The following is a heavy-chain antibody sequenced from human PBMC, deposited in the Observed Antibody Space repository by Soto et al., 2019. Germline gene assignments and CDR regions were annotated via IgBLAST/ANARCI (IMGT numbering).Heavy chain of an antibody. Sequence: SETLSLTCAVYGGSFSGYYWSWIRQPPGKGLEWIGEINHSGSTNYNPSLKSRVTISVDTSKNQFSLKLSSVTAADTAVYYCARRGHYGSGSYYIGTYYYYGMDVWGQGTTVTVSS. D-gene: IGHD3-10*01. CDR1: GGSFSGYY. J-gene: IGHJ6*02. CDR3: ARRGHYGSGSYYIGTYYYYGMDV. V-gene: IGHV4-34*01. CDR2: INHSGST.